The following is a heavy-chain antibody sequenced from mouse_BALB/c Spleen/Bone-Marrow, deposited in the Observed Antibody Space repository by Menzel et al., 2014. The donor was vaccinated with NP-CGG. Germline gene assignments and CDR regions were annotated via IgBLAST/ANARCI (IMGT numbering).Heavy chain of an antibody. V-gene: IGHV4-2*02. CDR2: INPGSSTI. CDR3: ARLGNYGYHDS. Sequence: EVQGVESGGGLVQPGGSLNLACVASGFDFSRYWMSWARQAPGKGQEWIGEINPGSSTINYSPSLKDKFIISRDIAKNTLYLQVSTVRSEDTALYYCARLGNYGYHDSWGQGTALTVSS. J-gene: IGHJ2*01. CDR1: GFDFSRYW. D-gene: IGHD1-2*01.